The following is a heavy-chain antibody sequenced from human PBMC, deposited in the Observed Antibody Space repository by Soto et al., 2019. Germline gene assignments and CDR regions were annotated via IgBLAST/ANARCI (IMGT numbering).Heavy chain of an antibody. CDR3: ARVVGYSSLFDYYYGMDV. CDR2: IWYDGSNK. CDR1: GFTFNTYG. D-gene: IGHD6-13*01. J-gene: IGHJ6*02. V-gene: IGHV3-33*08. Sequence: GGSLRLSCTTSGFTFNTYGMHWVRQAPGKGLEWVAIIWYDGSNKYYADSVKGRFTISRDNSKNTLYLQMNSLRSEDTAVYYCARVVGYSSLFDYYYGMDVWGQGTTVTVSS.